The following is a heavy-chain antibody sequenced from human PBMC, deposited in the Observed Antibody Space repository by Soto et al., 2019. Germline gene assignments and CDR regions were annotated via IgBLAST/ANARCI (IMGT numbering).Heavy chain of an antibody. CDR2: IYYSGST. Sequence: PSETLSLTCTVSGGSISSGGYYWSWIRQHPGKGLEWIGYIYYSGSTYYNPSLKSRVTISVATSKNQFSLKLSSVTAADTAVYYCARDWGRYCSGGSCSATDAFDIWGQGTMVTVSS. D-gene: IGHD2-15*01. CDR1: GGSISSGGYY. J-gene: IGHJ3*02. V-gene: IGHV4-31*03. CDR3: ARDWGRYCSGGSCSATDAFDI.